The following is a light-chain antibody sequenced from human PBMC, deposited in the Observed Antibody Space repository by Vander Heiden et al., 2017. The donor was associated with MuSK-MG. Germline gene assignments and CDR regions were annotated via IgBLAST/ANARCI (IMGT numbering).Light chain of an antibody. J-gene: IGKJ2*01. CDR2: RAS. V-gene: IGKV3-20*01. CDR1: QSVGTS. CDR3: QQYGYSYT. Sequence: EIVLTQSPGTLSLSAGEGATLSCRATQSVGTSLAWYQQKPGQAPRLLIYRASNRATGIPDRFSGGGSGTDFTLTISRLEPEDFAVYYWQQYGYSYTFGQGTKLEIK.